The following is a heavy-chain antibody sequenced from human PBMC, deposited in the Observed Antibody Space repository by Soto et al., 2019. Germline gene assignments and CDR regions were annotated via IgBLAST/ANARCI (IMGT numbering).Heavy chain of an antibody. CDR1: EFTFSNYA. CDR2: ITGSDGRT. J-gene: IGHJ4*02. V-gene: IGHV3-23*01. CDR3: AKATYDTTFYTSSFDS. Sequence: GGSLRLSCAASEFTFSNYAMTWVRQAPGKGLEWVSLITGSDGRTYYADSVKGRFTISRDNSKNTLFLQMNSLRAEDTAVYYCAKATYDTTFYTSSFDSWGQGTLVTVSS. D-gene: IGHD3-22*01.